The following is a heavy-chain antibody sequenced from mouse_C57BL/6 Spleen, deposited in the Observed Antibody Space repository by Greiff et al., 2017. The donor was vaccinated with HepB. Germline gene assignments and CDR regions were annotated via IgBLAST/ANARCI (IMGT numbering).Heavy chain of an antibody. D-gene: IGHD1-1*01. CDR2: SRNKANDYTT. CDR1: GFTFSDFY. V-gene: IGHV7-1*01. J-gene: IGHJ1*03. Sequence: EVQGVESGGGLVQSGRSLRLSCATSGFTFSDFYMEWVRQAPGKGLAWIAASRNKANDYTTEYSASVKGRFIVSRDTSQSILYLQMNALRAEDTAIYYCARVITTVVATPYWYFDVWGTGTTVTVSS. CDR3: ARVITTVVATPYWYFDV.